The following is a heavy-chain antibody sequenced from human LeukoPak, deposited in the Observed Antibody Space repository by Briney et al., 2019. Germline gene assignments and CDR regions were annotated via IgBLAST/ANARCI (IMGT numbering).Heavy chain of an antibody. V-gene: IGHV3-23*01. J-gene: IGHJ3*02. CDR3: AKSSGDPFDAFDI. Sequence: GGSLRLSCAASGFTFSSYAMSWVRQAPGKGLEWVSAISGSGGSTYYADSVKGRFTISRDNSKITLYLQMNSLRAEDTAVYYCAKSSGDPFDAFDIWGQGTMVTVSS. CDR2: ISGSGGST. CDR1: GFTFSSYA. D-gene: IGHD4-17*01.